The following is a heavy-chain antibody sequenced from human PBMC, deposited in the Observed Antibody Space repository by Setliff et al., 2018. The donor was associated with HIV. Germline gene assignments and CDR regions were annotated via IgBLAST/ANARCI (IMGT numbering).Heavy chain of an antibody. D-gene: IGHD2-2*01. J-gene: IGHJ5*02. CDR1: GGSIRSYY. Sequence: PSETLSRTCTVSGGSIRSYYWSWIRQPPGKGLEWIGYIYYSGSTNYNPSLKSRVTISVDTSKNQFSLKLSSVTAADTAVYYCARHSGVASPNWFDPWGQGTLVTVSS. V-gene: IGHV4-59*01. CDR2: IYYSGST. CDR3: ARHSGVASPNWFDP.